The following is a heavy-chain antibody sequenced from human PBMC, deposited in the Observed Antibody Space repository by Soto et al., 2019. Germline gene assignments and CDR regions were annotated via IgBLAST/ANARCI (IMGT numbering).Heavy chain of an antibody. J-gene: IGHJ4*02. Sequence: LRLSCAASGFTFSDYYMSWIRQAPGKGLEWVSYISSSGSTIYYADSVKGRFTISRDNAKNSLYLQMNSLRAEDTAVYYCARYDYIWGSYRHPQNFDYWGQGTLVTVSS. CDR1: GFTFSDYY. CDR2: ISSSGSTI. D-gene: IGHD3-16*02. CDR3: ARYDYIWGSYRHPQNFDY. V-gene: IGHV3-11*01.